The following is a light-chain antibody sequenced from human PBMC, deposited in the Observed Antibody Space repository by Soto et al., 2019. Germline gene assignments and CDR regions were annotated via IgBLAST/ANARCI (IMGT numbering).Light chain of an antibody. J-gene: IGKJ4*01. CDR2: GAS. CDR3: QHYTNWPLT. CDR1: HSVSSR. V-gene: IGKV3-15*01. Sequence: ERVLTPLVAIPSVSPGERATLSCRASHSVSSRLAWYQQKPGQAPRLLIYGASTRATGLPARFSGSGSGTEFTLTISSLQSEDFAVYYCQHYTNWPLTFGGGTKVDIK.